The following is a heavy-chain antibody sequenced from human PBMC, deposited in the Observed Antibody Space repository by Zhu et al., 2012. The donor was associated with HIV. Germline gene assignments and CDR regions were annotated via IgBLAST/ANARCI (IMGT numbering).Heavy chain of an antibody. J-gene: IGHJ6*02. V-gene: IGHV4-39*07. CDR2: LNYRGNF. D-gene: IGHD4-17*01. CDR1: GGSMTRSGHY. Sequence: QVQLQESGPGLVKPSETLSLTCVVSGGSMTRSGHYWGWIRQPPGKGLEWIGALNYRGNFHYNPSLKSRVTISMDTPKNQFSLKLTSVTAADTATYYCASHMTTLTSLGGFFGLDVWGQGDHGRRLL. CDR3: ASHMTTLTSLGGFFGLDV.